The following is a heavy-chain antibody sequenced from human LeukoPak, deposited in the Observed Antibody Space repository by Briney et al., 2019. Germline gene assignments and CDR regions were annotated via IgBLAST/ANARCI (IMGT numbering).Heavy chain of an antibody. Sequence: SETLSLTCTVSGGSISSYYWNWIRQPPGRGLDWIGYIYYSGSTNYNPSLKSRVTISVDTSKNQFSLKLSSVTAADTAVYYCARGHYDFWSGYTYYYYYMDVWGKGTTVTVS. J-gene: IGHJ6*03. CDR3: ARGHYDFWSGYTYYYYYMDV. CDR1: GGSISSYY. D-gene: IGHD3-3*01. V-gene: IGHV4-59*01. CDR2: IYYSGST.